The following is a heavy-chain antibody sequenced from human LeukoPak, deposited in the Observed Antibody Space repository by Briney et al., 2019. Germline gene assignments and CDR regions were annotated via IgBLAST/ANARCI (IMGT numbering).Heavy chain of an antibody. CDR2: INMDGSTI. Sequence: GGSLRLSCAASGFTFSSYWMHWVRQGPGKGLVWVARINMDGSTISYADFVKGRFTISRDNAKNTLYLQMNSLRAEDTAVYYCARYYSHTSAWSEGGLDQWGQGTLVTVSS. CDR3: ARYYSHTSAWSEGGLDQ. CDR1: GFTFSSYW. V-gene: IGHV3-74*01. J-gene: IGHJ4*02. D-gene: IGHD6-19*01.